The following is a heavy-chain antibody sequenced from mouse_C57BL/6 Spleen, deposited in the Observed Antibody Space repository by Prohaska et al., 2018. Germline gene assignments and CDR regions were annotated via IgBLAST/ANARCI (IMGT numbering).Heavy chain of an antibody. CDR1: GYSFTSYY. CDR3: ARDYGPWLGFAY. CDR2: IYPGSGNT. Sequence: QVQLQQSGPELVKPGASVKISCKASGYSFTSYYIHWVKQRPGQGLEWIGWIYPGSGNTKYNEKFKGKATLTADTSSSTAYMQLSSLTSEDSAVYYCARDYGPWLGFAYWGQGTLVTVSA. D-gene: IGHD1-2*01. V-gene: IGHV1-66*01. J-gene: IGHJ3*01.